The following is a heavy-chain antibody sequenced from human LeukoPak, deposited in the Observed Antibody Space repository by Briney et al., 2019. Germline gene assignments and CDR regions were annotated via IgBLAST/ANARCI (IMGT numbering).Heavy chain of an antibody. D-gene: IGHD1-26*01. Sequence: SETLSLTCTVSGGSISSSNYYWGWIRQPPGKGLEWIGNIYYSGSTYYNPSLKSRVTISVDTSRNQFSLKVNSVTAADTAVYYCARALVGATDRFDPWGQGTLVTVSS. CDR1: GGSISSSNYY. V-gene: IGHV4-39*07. CDR2: IYYSGST. CDR3: ARALVGATDRFDP. J-gene: IGHJ5*02.